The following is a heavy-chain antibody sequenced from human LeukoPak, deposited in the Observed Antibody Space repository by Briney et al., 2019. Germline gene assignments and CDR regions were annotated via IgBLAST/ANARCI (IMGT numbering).Heavy chain of an antibody. CDR2: IYPGDSDT. D-gene: IGHD3-3*01. V-gene: IGHV5-51*01. CDR1: GYSFTSYW. CDR3: ARPQPGFLEWPPGAFDI. Sequence: GESLKISCKGSGYSFTSYWIGWVRQMPGKGLEWMGIIYPGDSDTRYSPSFQGQVTISADKSISTAYLQWSSLKASDTAMYYCARPQPGFLEWPPGAFDIWGQGTMVTVSS. J-gene: IGHJ3*02.